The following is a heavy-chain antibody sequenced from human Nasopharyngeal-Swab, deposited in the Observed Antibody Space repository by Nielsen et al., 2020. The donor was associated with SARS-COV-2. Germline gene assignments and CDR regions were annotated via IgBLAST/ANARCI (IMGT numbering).Heavy chain of an antibody. J-gene: IGHJ4*02. CDR3: AKDGPYYYDSSGYYRGVASFDY. D-gene: IGHD3-22*01. V-gene: IGHV3-23*01. CDR1: GLPFNSYA. CDR2: ISGSGGST. Sequence: LRLACAASGLPFNSYAMSWVRQAPGKGLEWVSAISGSGGSTYYADSVKGRFTISRDNSKNTLYLQMNSLRAEDTAVYYCAKDGPYYYDSSGYYRGVASFDYWGQGTLVTVSS.